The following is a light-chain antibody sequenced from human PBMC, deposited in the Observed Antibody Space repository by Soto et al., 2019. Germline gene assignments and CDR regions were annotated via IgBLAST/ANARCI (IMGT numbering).Light chain of an antibody. J-gene: IGLJ3*02. V-gene: IGLV2-8*01. Sequence: QSALTQPPSASGSPGQSVTISCTGTSSDVGGYKYVSWYQQHPGKAPKVMIYEVSKRPSGVPDRFAGPKSGNTASLTVSGLQDEDEADYYCNSYACTTNGVFGGGTKVTVL. CDR1: SSDVGGYKY. CDR3: NSYACTTNGV. CDR2: EVS.